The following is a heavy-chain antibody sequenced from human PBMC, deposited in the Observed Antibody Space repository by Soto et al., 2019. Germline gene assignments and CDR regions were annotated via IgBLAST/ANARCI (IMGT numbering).Heavy chain of an antibody. J-gene: IGHJ5*02. Sequence: SETQSLTCTVSGCSISSSSYYWGWIRQPPGKGLEWIGSIYYSGSTYYNPSLKSRVTISVDTSKNQFSLKLSSVTAADTAVYYCAANWNYLNWFDPWGQGTLVTVSS. D-gene: IGHD1-7*01. CDR1: GCSISSSSYY. CDR2: IYYSGST. CDR3: AANWNYLNWFDP. V-gene: IGHV4-39*01.